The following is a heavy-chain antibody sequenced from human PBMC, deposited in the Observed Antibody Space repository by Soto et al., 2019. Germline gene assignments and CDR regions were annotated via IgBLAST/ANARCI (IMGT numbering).Heavy chain of an antibody. CDR1: GDSISSPNW. CDR2: MFASGSS. V-gene: IGHV4-4*02. J-gene: IGHJ4*02. Sequence: QVQLQESGPGLVKPSETLSLTCAVSGDSISSPNWWSWYRQTPGKGLELIGAMFASGSSNYNPSLTGRVTISLDTSTNHFSLKLTSLTAADTAIYYCAREGFDHRPDYWGQGIPVNVSS. CDR3: AREGFDHRPDY.